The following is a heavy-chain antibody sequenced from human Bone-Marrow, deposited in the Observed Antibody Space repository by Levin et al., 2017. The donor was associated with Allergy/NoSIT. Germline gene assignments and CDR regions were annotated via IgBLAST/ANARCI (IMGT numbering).Heavy chain of an antibody. CDR2: ISGDGKST. Sequence: VASVKVSCAASGFAVSNFWMHWVRQAPGKGLVWLSRISGDGKSTSYADSVKGRFTISRDNAKNTVYLQMNSLRAEDAALYYCARDNPDYWGQGTLVTVSS. CDR1: GFAVSNFW. CDR3: ARDNPDY. D-gene: IGHD1-14*01. V-gene: IGHV3-74*01. J-gene: IGHJ4*02.